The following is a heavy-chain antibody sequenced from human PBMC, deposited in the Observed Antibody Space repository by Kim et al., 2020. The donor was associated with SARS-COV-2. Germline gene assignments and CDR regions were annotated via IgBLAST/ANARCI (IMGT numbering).Heavy chain of an antibody. CDR2: SGST. CDR3: ARGTKSDY. J-gene: IGHJ4*02. Sequence: SGSTNYNPSTKSRVTISVDTSKNQFSLELSSVTAADTAVYYCARGTKSDYWGQGTLVTVSS. D-gene: IGHD2-2*01. V-gene: IGHV4-34*01.